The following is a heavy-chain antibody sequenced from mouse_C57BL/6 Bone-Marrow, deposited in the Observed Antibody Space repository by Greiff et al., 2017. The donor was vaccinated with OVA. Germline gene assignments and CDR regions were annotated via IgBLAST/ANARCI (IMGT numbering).Heavy chain of an antibody. D-gene: IGHD2-2*01. CDR2: IYPGSGNT. Sequence: QVQLQQSGAELVRPGASVKLSCKASGYTFTDYYINWVKQRPGQGLEWIARIYPGSGNTYYNEKFKGKATLTAEKSSSTAYMQLSGLTSEDSAVYFCAREWFWYFDVWGTGTTVTVSS. V-gene: IGHV1-76*01. J-gene: IGHJ1*03. CDR3: AREWFWYFDV. CDR1: GYTFTDYY.